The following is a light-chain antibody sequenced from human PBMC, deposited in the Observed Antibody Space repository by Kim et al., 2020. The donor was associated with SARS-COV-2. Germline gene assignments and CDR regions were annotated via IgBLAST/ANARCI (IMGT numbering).Light chain of an antibody. J-gene: IGLJ2*01. V-gene: IGLV1-40*01. Sequence: QSVLTQPPSVSGAPRQRVTISCTGGSSNIGAGYDVHWYQQLPGTAPKLLIYANTIRPSGVPDRFSASKSGTSASLAITGLQAEDEADYYCQSYDSSLSGVVFGGGTQLTVL. CDR3: QSYDSSLSGVV. CDR2: ANT. CDR1: SSNIGAGYD.